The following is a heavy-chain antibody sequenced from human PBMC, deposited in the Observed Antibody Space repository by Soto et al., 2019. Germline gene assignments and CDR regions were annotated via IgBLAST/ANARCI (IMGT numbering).Heavy chain of an antibody. CDR1: GYTFTSYD. V-gene: IGHV1-8*01. J-gene: IGHJ4*02. Sequence: GASVKVSCKASGYTFTSYDINWVRQATGQGLEWMGWMNPNSGNTGYAQKFQGRVTMTRNTSISTAYMELSSLRSEDTAVYYCARTPSSVLLWFGKLLNFDYWGQGTLVTVSS. D-gene: IGHD3-10*01. CDR2: MNPNSGNT. CDR3: ARTPSSVLLWFGKLLNFDY.